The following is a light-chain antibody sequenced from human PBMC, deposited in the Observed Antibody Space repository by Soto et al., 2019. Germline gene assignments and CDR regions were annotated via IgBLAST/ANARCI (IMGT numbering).Light chain of an antibody. CDR3: QQYNSYPLT. V-gene: IGKV1-5*03. CDR2: KAS. J-gene: IGKJ4*01. Sequence: DIQMTQSPSTLSASVGDRVTITCRASQRISTWLAWYQQKPGKAPKLLIYKASNLEDGVPSRFSGSGSGTEFTITISSLQPDDFATYYCQQYNSYPLTFGGGTTVAIK. CDR1: QRISTW.